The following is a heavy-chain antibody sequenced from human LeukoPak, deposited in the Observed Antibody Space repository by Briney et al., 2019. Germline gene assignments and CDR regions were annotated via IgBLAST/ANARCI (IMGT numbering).Heavy chain of an antibody. CDR1: GYTFTSYY. V-gene: IGHV1-46*01. Sequence: ASVKVSCKASGYTFTSYYMHWVRQALGQGLEWMGIINPSGGSTSYAQKFQGRVTMTRDTSTSTVYMELSSLRSEDTAVYYCARVYGSGSQKLYYFDYWGQGTLVTVSS. CDR2: INPSGGST. CDR3: ARVYGSGSQKLYYFDY. D-gene: IGHD3-10*01. J-gene: IGHJ4*02.